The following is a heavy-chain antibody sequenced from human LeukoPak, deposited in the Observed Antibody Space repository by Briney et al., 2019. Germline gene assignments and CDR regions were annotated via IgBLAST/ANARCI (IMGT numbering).Heavy chain of an antibody. V-gene: IGHV3-30*02. CDR3: AKDLVRGYYDSSGYYFGY. D-gene: IGHD3-22*01. CDR1: GFTFSSYG. J-gene: IGHJ4*02. Sequence: GGSLRLSCAASGFTFSSYGMHWVRQAPGKGLEWVAFIRYDGSNKYYADSVKGRFTISRDNSKNTLYLQMNSLRAEDTAVYYCAKDLVRGYYDSSGYYFGYWGQGTLVTVSS. CDR2: IRYDGSNK.